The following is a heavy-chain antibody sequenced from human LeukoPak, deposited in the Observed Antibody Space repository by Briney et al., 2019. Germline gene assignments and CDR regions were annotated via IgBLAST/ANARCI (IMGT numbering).Heavy chain of an antibody. CDR2: IYYSGST. CDR1: GGSISSYY. D-gene: IGHD5-12*01. V-gene: IGHV4-59*08. J-gene: IGHJ3*02. CDR3: ARHVPEVATITGAFDI. Sequence: SETLSLTCTVSGGSISSYYWSWIRQPPGKGLEWIGYIYYSGSTNYNPSLKSRVTISVDTSKNQFSLKLSSVTAADTAVYYCARHVPEVATITGAFDIWGQGTMVTVSS.